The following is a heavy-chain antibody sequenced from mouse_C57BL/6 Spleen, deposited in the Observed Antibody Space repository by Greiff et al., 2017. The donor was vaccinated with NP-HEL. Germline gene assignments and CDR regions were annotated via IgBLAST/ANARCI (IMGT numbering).Heavy chain of an antibody. Sequence: EVKVVESGGGLVQPGGSMKLSCAASGFTFSDAWMDWVRQSPEKGLEWVAEIRNKANNHATYYAESVKGRFTISRDDSKSSVYLQMNSLRAEDTGIYYCTRPVLGDWYFDVWGTGTTVTVSS. J-gene: IGHJ1*03. CDR2: IRNKANNHAT. D-gene: IGHD4-1*01. V-gene: IGHV6-6*01. CDR1: GFTFSDAW. CDR3: TRPVLGDWYFDV.